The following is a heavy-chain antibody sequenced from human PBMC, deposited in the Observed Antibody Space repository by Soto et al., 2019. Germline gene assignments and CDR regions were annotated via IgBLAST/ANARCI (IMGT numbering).Heavy chain of an antibody. CDR2: ISGSVGIT. CDR1: GFTFSSHA. V-gene: IGHV3-23*01. J-gene: IGHJ6*04. D-gene: IGHD3-16*02. Sequence: PWGSRRLSCAASGFTFSSHAMSWVRQAPGKGLEWVSAISGSVGITYYADSVKGRFTISRDNSKNTLYLQMNSLRAEDTAVYYCAKIDGLITFGGVIGYYYDGMDAWGKGNTVTLSS. CDR3: AKIDGLITFGGVIGYYYDGMDA.